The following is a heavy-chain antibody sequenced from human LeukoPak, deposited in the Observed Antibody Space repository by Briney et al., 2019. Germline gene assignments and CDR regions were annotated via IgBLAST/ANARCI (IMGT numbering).Heavy chain of an antibody. CDR1: GYTFTSYA. J-gene: IGHJ5*02. V-gene: IGHV7-4-1*02. D-gene: IGHD3-10*01. CDR3: ARAPTMVRGRNPRYNWFDP. Sequence: ASVKVSCKASGYTFTSYAMNWVRQAPGQGLEWMGWINTNTGNPTYAQGFTGRFVFSLDTSVSTAYLQISSLKAEDTAVYYCARAPTMVRGRNPRYNWFDPWGQGTLVTVSS. CDR2: INTNTGNP.